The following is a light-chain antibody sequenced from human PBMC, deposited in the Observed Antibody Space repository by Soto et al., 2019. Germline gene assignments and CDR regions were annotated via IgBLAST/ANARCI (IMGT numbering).Light chain of an antibody. CDR1: QSVSSN. CDR2: GAS. Sequence: EIVMTQSPATLSVSPGERATLSCRASQSVSSNLAWYQQKPGQAPRLLIYGASTRATGIAARFSGSGSGTEFTLTISSLQSEDFAVYYCQQYNNWPPGSYTFGQGTKLEIK. CDR3: QQYNNWPPGSYT. V-gene: IGKV3-15*01. J-gene: IGKJ2*01.